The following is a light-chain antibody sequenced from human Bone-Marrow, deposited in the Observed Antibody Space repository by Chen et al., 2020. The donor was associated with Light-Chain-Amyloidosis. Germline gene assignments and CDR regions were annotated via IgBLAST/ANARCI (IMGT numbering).Light chain of an antibody. V-gene: IGKV1-33*01. Sequence: DIQMTQSPSSLSASVGARVTITCQASQDISNYFNWYQQKPGKAPKLLIHYASNLETGVPSRFSGGGSGTDFTLTISSLQPEDFATYYCQKYDDLPPYTFGPGTKLEMK. CDR1: QDISNY. CDR3: QKYDDLPPYT. CDR2: YAS. J-gene: IGKJ2*01.